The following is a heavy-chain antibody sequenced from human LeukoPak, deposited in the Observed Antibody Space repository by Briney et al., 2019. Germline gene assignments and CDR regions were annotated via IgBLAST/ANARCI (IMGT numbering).Heavy chain of an antibody. CDR3: ARRLNEYYNDRGGYYSDEAFDI. CDR2: ISGDGGST. V-gene: IGHV3-43*02. D-gene: IGHD3-22*01. J-gene: IGHJ3*02. CDR1: GLTFDDYA. Sequence: GGSLRLSCAASGLTFDDYAMHWVRQAPGKGLEWVSLISGDGGSTYYADSVKGRFTISRDNSKNSLYLQMNSLRTEDTAMYYCARRLNEYYNDRGGYYSDEAFDIWGRGTMVTVSS.